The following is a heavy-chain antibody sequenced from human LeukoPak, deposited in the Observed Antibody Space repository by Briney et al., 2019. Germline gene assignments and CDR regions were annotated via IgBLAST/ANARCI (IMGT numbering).Heavy chain of an antibody. J-gene: IGHJ6*03. CDR3: ASSLTTHYYYMGV. Sequence: GGSLRLSCTGSGFSFSTFRMNWVRQAPGKGLEWVSYISSGSNTIYYADSVKGRFTISRDNARNSLYLQMNSLRAEDTAVYYCASSLTTHYYYMGVWGNGTTVTVSS. CDR2: ISSGSNTI. V-gene: IGHV3-48*01. D-gene: IGHD4-11*01. CDR1: GFSFSTFR.